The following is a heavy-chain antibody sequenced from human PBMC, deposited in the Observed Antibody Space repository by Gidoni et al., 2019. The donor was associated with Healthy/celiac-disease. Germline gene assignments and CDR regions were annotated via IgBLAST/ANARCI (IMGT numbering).Heavy chain of an antibody. CDR1: GYSGTSYW. V-gene: IGHV5-51*01. J-gene: IGHJ4*02. CDR3: ARGGINSGSYFPY. Sequence: EVQLVQAGAEVKKTGESVKISCKGAGYSGTSYWIGWVRQMPGKGLEWMGIIYPGDSDTRYLPSFQGQVTISADKSLSTAYLQWSSLKASDTAMYYCARGGINSGSYFPYWGQGTLVTVSS. CDR2: IYPGDSDT. D-gene: IGHD1-26*01.